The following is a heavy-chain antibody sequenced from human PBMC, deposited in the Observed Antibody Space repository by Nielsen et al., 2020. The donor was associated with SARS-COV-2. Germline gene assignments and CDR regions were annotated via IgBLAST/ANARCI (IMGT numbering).Heavy chain of an antibody. V-gene: IGHV3-33*05. CDR3: ARAKTTRVTIFGVVTPGAFDI. CDR2: ISYDGSNK. Sequence: GGSLRLSCAASGFSFSNFGMHWVRQAPGKGLEWVAVISYDGSNKYYADSVKGRFTISRDNSKNTLYLQMNSLRAEDTAVYYCARAKTTRVTIFGVVTPGAFDIWGQGTMVTVSS. J-gene: IGHJ3*02. CDR1: GFSFSNFG. D-gene: IGHD3-3*01.